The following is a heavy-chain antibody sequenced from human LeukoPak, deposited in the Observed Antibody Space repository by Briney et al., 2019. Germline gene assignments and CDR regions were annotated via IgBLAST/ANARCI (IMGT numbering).Heavy chain of an antibody. CDR3: ARDFLHGGV. Sequence: GGSLRLSCAASGFTFSGFWMHWVRQTPGKGLVWVSRLNPDGSSTSYADSVKGRFTISRDNTRDTLYLQMNSLRAEDTAIYYCARDFLHGGVWGQGTLVTVSP. J-gene: IGHJ4*02. CDR1: GFTFSGFW. D-gene: IGHD3-10*01. CDR2: LNPDGSST. V-gene: IGHV3-74*01.